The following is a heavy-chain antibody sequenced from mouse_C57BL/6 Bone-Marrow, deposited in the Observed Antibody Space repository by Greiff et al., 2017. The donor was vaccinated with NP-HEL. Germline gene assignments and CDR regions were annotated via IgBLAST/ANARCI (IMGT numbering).Heavy chain of an antibody. D-gene: IGHD2-4*01. V-gene: IGHV1-64*01. J-gene: IGHJ2*01. Sequence: QVQLQQPGAELVKPGASVKLSCKASGYTFTSYWMHWVKQRPGQGLEWIGMIHPNSGSTNYNEKFKSKATLTVDNSSSTAYMQLSRLTSEASAVYYCDSYYDDYCFDYWGQGTPLTVSS. CDR1: GYTFTSYW. CDR3: DSYYDDYCFDY. CDR2: IHPNSGST.